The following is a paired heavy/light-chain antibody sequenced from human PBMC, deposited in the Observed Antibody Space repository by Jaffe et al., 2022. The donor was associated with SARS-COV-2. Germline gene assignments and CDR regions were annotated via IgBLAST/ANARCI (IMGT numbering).Heavy chain of an antibody. CDR3: GSPNSGRMYYIDY. CDR2: ISYSGST. CDR1: GDSISSSFYY. V-gene: IGHV4-39*02. D-gene: IGHD1-26*01. Sequence: QLQLQQSGPGLVKPSETLSLTCTVSGDSISSSFYYWGWIRQPPGKGLEWIASISYSGSTHYNPSLKSRVSISVDTSKSHFSLELRSVTAADTAVYYCGSPNSGRMYYIDYWGQGTLVIVSS. J-gene: IGHJ4*02.
Light chain of an antibody. Sequence: QSALTQPRSVSGSPGQSVAISCTGSSSDVGGYNFVSWYQQHPGKAPKLMIYDVSRRPSGVPDRFSGSKSGNTASLTISGLQAEDEADYYCGSYAGSDTLIFGGGTKLTVL. J-gene: IGLJ2*01. CDR3: GSYAGSDTLI. CDR1: SSDVGGYNF. V-gene: IGLV2-11*01. CDR2: DVS.